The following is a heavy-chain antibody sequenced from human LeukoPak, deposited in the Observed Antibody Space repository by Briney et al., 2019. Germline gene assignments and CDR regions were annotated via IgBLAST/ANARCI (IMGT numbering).Heavy chain of an antibody. CDR2: ISYSGST. Sequence: SETLSLTCTVSGGSISRYYWSWIRRPPGKGLEWIGYISYSGSTNYNPSLKSRVTMSVDMSKNQLSLILTSVTAADTAVYYCAKLNWNEDLDSWGQGTLVTVSS. V-gene: IGHV4-59*08. J-gene: IGHJ4*02. CDR1: GGSISRYY. CDR3: AKLNWNEDLDS. D-gene: IGHD1-1*01.